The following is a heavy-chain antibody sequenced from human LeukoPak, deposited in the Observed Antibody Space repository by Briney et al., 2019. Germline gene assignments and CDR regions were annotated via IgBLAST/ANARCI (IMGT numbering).Heavy chain of an antibody. CDR2: IYYSGST. CDR3: ARLLRGLTAKLYYYMDV. J-gene: IGHJ6*03. D-gene: IGHD3-9*01. CDR1: DGSISSTSNY. V-gene: IGHV4-39*01. Sequence: SETLSLTCSVSDGSISSTSNYWGWIRQPPGKGLEWIASIYYSGSTYYNPSLESRVTLSVDTSKSQFSLKLSSVTAADTAVYYCARLLRGLTAKLYYYMDVWGKGTTVTISS.